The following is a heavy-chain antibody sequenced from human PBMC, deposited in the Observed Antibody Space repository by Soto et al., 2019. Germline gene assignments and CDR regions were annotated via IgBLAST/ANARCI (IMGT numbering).Heavy chain of an antibody. CDR1: GGSISSSSYY. CDR2: IYYSGST. D-gene: IGHD3-16*01. CDR3: ARHGGLPPHYYGMDV. Sequence: QLQLQESGPGLVKPSETLSLTCTVSGGSISSSSYYWGWIRQPPGKGLEWIGSIYYSGSTYYNPSLKSRVTISVDTSKNQFSLKLSSVTAADTAVYYCARHGGLPPHYYGMDVWGQGTTVTVSS. J-gene: IGHJ6*02. V-gene: IGHV4-39*01.